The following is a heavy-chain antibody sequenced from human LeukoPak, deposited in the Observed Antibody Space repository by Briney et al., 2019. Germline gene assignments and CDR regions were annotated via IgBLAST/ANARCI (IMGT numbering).Heavy chain of an antibody. J-gene: IGHJ4*02. CDR1: GGSISSYY. D-gene: IGHD6-6*01. V-gene: IGHV4-59*01. CDR2: IYYSRST. CDR3: AREKDASSFPG. Sequence: PSETLSLTCTVSGGSISSYYWSWIRQPPGKGLEWIGYIYYSRSTNYNPSLKSRVTISVDTSKNQFSLKLSSVTAADTAVYYCAREKDASSFPGWGQGTLVTVSS.